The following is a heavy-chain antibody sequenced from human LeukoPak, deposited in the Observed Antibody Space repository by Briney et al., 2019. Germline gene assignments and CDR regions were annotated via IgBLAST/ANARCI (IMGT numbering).Heavy chain of an antibody. V-gene: IGHV1-8*02. D-gene: IGHD1-14*01. CDR3: ARRTSWYPNGY. CDR1: GYTFSAYE. CDR2: VNTNTGKT. J-gene: IGHJ4*02. Sequence: ASVKVSCKASGYTFSAYEINWVRQASGQGLEWVGWVNTNTGKTDYAQKFQGRVTMTRATSLSTVYMELSGLRSDDTAVYYCARRTSWYPNGYWGQGTLVTVSS.